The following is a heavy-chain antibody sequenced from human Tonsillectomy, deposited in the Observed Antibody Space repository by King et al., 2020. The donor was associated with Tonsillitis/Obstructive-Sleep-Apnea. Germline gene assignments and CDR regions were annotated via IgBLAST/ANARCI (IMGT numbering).Heavy chain of an antibody. CDR3: ASLLTTVTTGARGDY. J-gene: IGHJ4*02. V-gene: IGHV1-69*01. CDR2: IIPIFGTA. Sequence: VQLVESGAEVKKPGSSVKVSCKASGGTFSSYAISWVRQAPGQGLEWMGGIIPIFGTANYAQKFQGSVQMTADESTSTAYMELSSLRSEDTAVYYCASLLTTVTTGARGDYWGQGTLVTVSS. D-gene: IGHD4-17*01. CDR1: GGTFSSYA.